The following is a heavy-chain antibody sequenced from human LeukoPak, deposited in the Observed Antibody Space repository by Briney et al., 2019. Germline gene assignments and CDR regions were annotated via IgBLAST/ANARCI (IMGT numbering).Heavy chain of an antibody. D-gene: IGHD4-11*01. CDR3: ARGYYSFDY. CDR1: GFTFSSYS. J-gene: IGHJ4*02. Sequence: PGGSLRLSCAASGFTFSSYSMNWVRQAPGKGLEWISYISSSSSTIYYADSVKGRFTISRDNATNSLYLQMNSLRAEDTAVYYCARGYYSFDYWGQGTLVTVSS. CDR2: ISSSSSTI. V-gene: IGHV3-48*01.